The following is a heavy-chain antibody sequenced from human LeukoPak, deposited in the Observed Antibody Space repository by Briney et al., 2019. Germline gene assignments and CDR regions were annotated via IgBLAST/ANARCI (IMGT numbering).Heavy chain of an antibody. V-gene: IGHV3-21*01. CDR2: ISSSSSYI. CDR3: ARFEYSSGWFGY. CDR1: GFTFSSYS. J-gene: IGHJ5*01. D-gene: IGHD6-19*01. Sequence: GGSLRLSCAASGFTFSSYSMHWVRQAPGKGLEWVSSISSSSSYIYYADSVKGRFTISRDNAKNSLYLQMNSLRAEDTAVYYCARFEYSSGWFGYWGQGTLVTVSS.